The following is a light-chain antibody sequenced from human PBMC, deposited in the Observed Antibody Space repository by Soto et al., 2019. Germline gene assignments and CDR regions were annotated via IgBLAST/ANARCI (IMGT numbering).Light chain of an antibody. Sequence: DIQMTQSPSSVPASVGDRVTITCRASQDISSWLAWYQQKPEKAPKLLIYAASSLQSGVPSRFSGSGSATDFTLTISSLQPEDFATYYCQQANSFPITFGQGTRLEIK. CDR1: QDISSW. V-gene: IGKV1-12*01. J-gene: IGKJ5*01. CDR3: QQANSFPIT. CDR2: AAS.